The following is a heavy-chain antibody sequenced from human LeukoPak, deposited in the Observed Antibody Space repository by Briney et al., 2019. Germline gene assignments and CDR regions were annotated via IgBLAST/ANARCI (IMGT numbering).Heavy chain of an antibody. D-gene: IGHD5-18*01. CDR3: AGGVDTAMVNYYYGMDV. Sequence: PGGSLRLSCAASGFTFSSYAMHWVRQAPGKGLEYVSAISSNGGSTYYANSVKGRFTISRDNSKNTLYLQMGSLRAEDMAGYYCAGGVDTAMVNYYYGMDVWGQGTTVTVSS. J-gene: IGHJ6*02. CDR2: ISSNGGST. CDR1: GFTFSSYA. V-gene: IGHV3-64*01.